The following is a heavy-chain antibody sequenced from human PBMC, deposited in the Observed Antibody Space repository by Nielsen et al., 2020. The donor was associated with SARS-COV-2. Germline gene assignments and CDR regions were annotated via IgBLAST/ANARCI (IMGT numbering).Heavy chain of an antibody. CDR1: GFTFSSYG. CDR3: AKPLKHYDSSGYGY. D-gene: IGHD3-22*01. CDR2: IWYDGSNK. Sequence: GGSLRLSCAASGFTFSSYGMHWVRQAPGKGLEWVVVIWYDGSNKYYADSVKGRFTISRDNSKNTLYLQMNSLRAEDTAVYYCAKPLKHYDSSGYGYWGQGTLVTVSS. J-gene: IGHJ4*02. V-gene: IGHV3-33*06.